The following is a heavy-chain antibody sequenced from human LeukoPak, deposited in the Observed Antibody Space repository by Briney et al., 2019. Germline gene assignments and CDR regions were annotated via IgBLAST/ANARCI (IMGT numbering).Heavy chain of an antibody. V-gene: IGHV3-30-3*01. CDR1: GFTFSSYA. Sequence: GRSLRLSCAASGFTFSSYAMHWVRQAPGKGLEWVAVISYDGSNKYYADSVKGRFTISRDNSKNTLYLQMNSLRAEDTAVYYCARDTDGGYSYGFDYWGQGTLVTVSS. CDR3: ARDTDGGYSYGFDY. CDR2: ISYDGSNK. J-gene: IGHJ4*02. D-gene: IGHD5-18*01.